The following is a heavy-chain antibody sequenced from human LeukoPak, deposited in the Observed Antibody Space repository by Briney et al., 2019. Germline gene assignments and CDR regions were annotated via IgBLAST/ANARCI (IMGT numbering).Heavy chain of an antibody. V-gene: IGHV3-23*01. J-gene: IGHJ6*02. D-gene: IGHD1-14*01. Sequence: GGSLRLSCVSSGFSFSNYAMSWVRQAPGKGLEWVSSISGSGGSTHYADSVKGRFTISRDNAKNSLYLQMNSLRAEDTAVYYCARDQTGYYYGMDVWGQGTTVTVSS. CDR1: GFSFSNYA. CDR2: ISGSGGST. CDR3: ARDQTGYYYGMDV.